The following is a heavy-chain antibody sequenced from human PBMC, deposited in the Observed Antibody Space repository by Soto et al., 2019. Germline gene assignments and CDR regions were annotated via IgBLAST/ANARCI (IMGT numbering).Heavy chain of an antibody. CDR1: GFTFSSYG. CDR2: ISYDGSNK. Sequence: QVQLVESGGGVVQPGRSLRLSCAASGFTFSSYGMHWVRQAPGKGLEWVAVISYDGSNKYYADSVKGRFTISRDNSKNTLYLQMNSLRAEDTAVYYCAKAKSTMIVVVITGFDYWGQGTLVTVSS. J-gene: IGHJ4*02. V-gene: IGHV3-30*18. CDR3: AKAKSTMIVVVITGFDY. D-gene: IGHD3-22*01.